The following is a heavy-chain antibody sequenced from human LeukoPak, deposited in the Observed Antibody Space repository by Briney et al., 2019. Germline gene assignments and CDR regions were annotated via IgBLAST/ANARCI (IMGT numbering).Heavy chain of an antibody. CDR3: ARGLFLSGYLDAFDI. J-gene: IGHJ3*02. Sequence: GGSLRLSCAASGFTVSNKYMTWVRQAPGKGLEWVSLIYSDGRTYYADSVKGRCTISRDNSKNTLYLQMNSLRVEDTAVYYCARGLFLSGYLDAFDIWGQGTMVTVSS. V-gene: IGHV3-53*01. CDR2: IYSDGRT. CDR1: GFTVSNKY. D-gene: IGHD3-22*01.